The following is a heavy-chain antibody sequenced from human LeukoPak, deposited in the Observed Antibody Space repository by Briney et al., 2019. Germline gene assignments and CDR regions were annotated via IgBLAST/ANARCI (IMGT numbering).Heavy chain of an antibody. D-gene: IGHD3-10*01. V-gene: IGHV3-23*01. J-gene: IGHJ6*02. CDR1: GFTFSSYA. Sequence: QSGGSLRLSCAASGFTFSSYAMSWVRQAPGKGLEWVSAISGSGGSTYYADSVKGRFTISRDNSKNTLYLQMNSLRAEDTAVYYCAKDRMGGYYGSGSYYKTALYYYGMDVWGQGTTVTVSS. CDR2: ISGSGGST. CDR3: AKDRMGGYYGSGSYYKTALYYYGMDV.